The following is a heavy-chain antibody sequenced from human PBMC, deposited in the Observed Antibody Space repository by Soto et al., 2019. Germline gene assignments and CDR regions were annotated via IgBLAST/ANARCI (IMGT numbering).Heavy chain of an antibody. V-gene: IGHV1-69*13. J-gene: IGHJ4*02. CDR2: LIPIFATA. D-gene: IGHD1-20*01. Sequence: SVKVSCKASGGTFSSYAISWVRQAPGQGLEWMVGLIPIFATANYAQNFQARVTITADESTGTAFMELISLRSEDTAVYYCGRDTGADNWRFRLGFWGQGTLVTVSS. CDR1: GGTFSSYA. CDR3: GRDTGADNWRFRLGF.